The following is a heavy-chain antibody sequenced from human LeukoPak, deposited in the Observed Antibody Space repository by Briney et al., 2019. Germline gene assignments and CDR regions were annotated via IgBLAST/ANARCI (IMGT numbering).Heavy chain of an antibody. CDR1: GFTFSKYA. CDR2: ISYDAKHK. V-gene: IGHV3-30*04. D-gene: IGHD2-15*01. CDR3: ARGRVVPATRLDY. Sequence: GGSLRLSCVGSGFTFSKYAMRWARQSPGKGVEWLAVISYDAKHKYYGDSVKGRFTISRDNSNNTLYLQMSGLTSEDTALYYCARGRVVPATRLDYWGRGTLVTVSS. J-gene: IGHJ4*02.